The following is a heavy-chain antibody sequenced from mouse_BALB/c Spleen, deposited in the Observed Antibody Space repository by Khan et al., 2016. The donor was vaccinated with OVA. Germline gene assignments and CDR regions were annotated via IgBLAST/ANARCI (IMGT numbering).Heavy chain of an antibody. D-gene: IGHD2-13*01. J-gene: IGHJ4*01. CDR1: GYSITSDYA. CDR2: ISSTGST. Sequence: EVQLQESGPGPVKPSQSLSLTCTVTGYSITSDYAWNWIRQFPGNKLEWMGYISSTGSTSYNPSLKSRISITRDTSKNQFFLHLNSVTTEDTATYYCARSLYYSDSYAMDYWGQGTSVTVSS. CDR3: ARSLYYSDSYAMDY. V-gene: IGHV3-2*02.